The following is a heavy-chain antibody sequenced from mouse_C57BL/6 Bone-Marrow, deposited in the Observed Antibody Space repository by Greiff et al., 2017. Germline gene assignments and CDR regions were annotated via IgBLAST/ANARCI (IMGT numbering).Heavy chain of an antibody. V-gene: IGHV1-80*01. CDR1: GYAFSSYW. Sequence: QVQLKESGAELVKPGASVKISCKASGYAFSSYWMNWVKQRPGKGLEWIGQIYPGDGDTNYNGKFKGKATLTADKSSSTAYMQLSSLTSEDSAVYFCARGDTTVVATGYFDVWGTGTTVTVSS. J-gene: IGHJ1*03. CDR3: ARGDTTVVATGYFDV. D-gene: IGHD1-1*01. CDR2: IYPGDGDT.